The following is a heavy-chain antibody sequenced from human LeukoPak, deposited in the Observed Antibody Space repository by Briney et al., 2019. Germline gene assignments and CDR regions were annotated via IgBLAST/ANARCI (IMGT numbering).Heavy chain of an antibody. CDR2: INHSGST. Sequence: PSETLSLTCTVSNGSIITSSYYWGWIRQPPGKGLEWIGEINHSGSTNYNPSLKSRVTISVDTSKNQFSLKLCSVTAADTAVYYCARAITIAVAQGHGLRYYYYGMDVWGQGTTVTVSS. CDR1: NGSIITSSYY. J-gene: IGHJ6*02. CDR3: ARAITIAVAQGHGLRYYYYGMDV. V-gene: IGHV4-39*07. D-gene: IGHD6-19*01.